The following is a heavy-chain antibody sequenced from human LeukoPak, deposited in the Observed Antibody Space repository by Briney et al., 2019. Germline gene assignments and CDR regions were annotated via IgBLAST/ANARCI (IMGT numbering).Heavy chain of an antibody. V-gene: IGHV1-8*01. D-gene: IGHD2-15*01. J-gene: IGHJ4*02. Sequence: GASVKVSCKASGYTFTSYDINWVRQATGQGLEWMGWMNPNSGNTGYAQKFQGRVTMTRNTSISTAYMELSSLRSEDTAVYYCARGRTVVAATLFGYWGQGTLVTVSS. CDR3: ARGRTVVAATLFGY. CDR1: GYTFTSYD. CDR2: MNPNSGNT.